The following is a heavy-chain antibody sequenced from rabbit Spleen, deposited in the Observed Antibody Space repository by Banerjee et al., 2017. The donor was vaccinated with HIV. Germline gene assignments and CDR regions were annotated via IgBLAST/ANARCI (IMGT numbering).Heavy chain of an antibody. CDR1: GFSFSNKAV. CDR2: IDIGSSGFT. CDR3: ARDAGRGDYIDGVFNL. D-gene: IGHD8-1*01. J-gene: IGHJ4*01. V-gene: IGHV1S45*01. Sequence: QEQLVESGGGLVKPEGSLTLTCKASGFSFSNKAVMCWVRQAPGKGLEWIACIDIGSSGFTYFATWAKGRFTISKTSSTTVTLQMTRLTAADTATYFCARDAGRGDYIDGVFNLWGQGTLVTVS.